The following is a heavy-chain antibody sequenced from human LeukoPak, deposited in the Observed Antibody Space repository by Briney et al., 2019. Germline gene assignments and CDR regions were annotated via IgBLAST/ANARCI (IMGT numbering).Heavy chain of an antibody. J-gene: IGHJ4*02. Sequence: SETLSLTCTVSGYSISSGYYWGWIRPPPGKGLEWIGSIYHSGSTYYNPSLKSRVTISVDTSKNQFSLKLSSVTAADTAVYYCAREYDSSGFDYWGQGTLVTVSS. CDR2: IYHSGST. CDR1: GYSISSGYY. CDR3: AREYDSSGFDY. D-gene: IGHD3-22*01. V-gene: IGHV4-38-2*02.